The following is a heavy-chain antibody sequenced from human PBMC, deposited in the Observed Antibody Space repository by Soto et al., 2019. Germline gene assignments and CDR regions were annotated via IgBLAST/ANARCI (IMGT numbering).Heavy chain of an antibody. CDR2: ISSSGSTI. D-gene: IGHD4-17*01. CDR3: ARVPVNYGGNSDY. V-gene: IGHV3-48*03. J-gene: IGHJ4*02. Sequence: LRLSCAASGFTFSSYEMNWVRQAPGKGLEWVSYISSSGSTIYYADSVKGRFTISRDNAKNSLYLQMNSLRAEDTAVYYCARVPVNYGGNSDYWGQGTLVTVSS. CDR1: GFTFSSYE.